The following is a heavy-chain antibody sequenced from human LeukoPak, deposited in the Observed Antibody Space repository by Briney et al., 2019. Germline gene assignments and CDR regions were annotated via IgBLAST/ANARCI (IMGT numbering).Heavy chain of an antibody. Sequence: SETLTLTCSISGDSINSGGYYWSWIRQPPGKGLEWLGYIHSGGNAYFNLSVEGRSSISLDKSQNQFFLRLTSVTAADTAVYFCARDHYDSRGDYVVEYWGQGTLVTVSS. J-gene: IGHJ4*02. CDR3: ARDHYDSRGDYVVEY. CDR1: GDSINSGGYY. V-gene: IGHV4-31*03. D-gene: IGHD3-22*01. CDR2: IHSGGNA.